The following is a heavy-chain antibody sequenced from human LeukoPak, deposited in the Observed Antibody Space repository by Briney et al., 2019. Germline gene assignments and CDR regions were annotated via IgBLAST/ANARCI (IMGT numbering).Heavy chain of an antibody. CDR1: GFTVGSKY. Sequence: RGSLRLSWAASGFTVGSKYMVWVSHAPEKWMGWDSIIYSGGSTYYADSVKGRFTISRDNSKNTLYLQMNSLRAEDTAVYYCAREGQGEGYCSSTSCTIDYWGQGTLVTVSS. D-gene: IGHD2-2*01. CDR2: IYSGGST. J-gene: IGHJ4*02. CDR3: AREGQGEGYCSSTSCTIDY. V-gene: IGHV3-66*02.